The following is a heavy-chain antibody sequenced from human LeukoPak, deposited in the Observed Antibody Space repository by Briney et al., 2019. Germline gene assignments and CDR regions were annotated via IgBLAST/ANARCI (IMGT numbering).Heavy chain of an antibody. CDR2: IYSSGST. D-gene: IGHD3-10*01. J-gene: IGHJ3*02. CDR3: ARSDGYGLVGI. CDR1: GVSISSGSNY. Sequence: SETLSLTCRVSGVSISSGSNYWGWIRQPPGTTLEWIGSIYSSGSTYYNSSLKSRVIILIDTAKNHFSLNLSSVTAADTAVYYCARSDGYGLVGIWGRGTMVTVSS. V-gene: IGHV4-39*07.